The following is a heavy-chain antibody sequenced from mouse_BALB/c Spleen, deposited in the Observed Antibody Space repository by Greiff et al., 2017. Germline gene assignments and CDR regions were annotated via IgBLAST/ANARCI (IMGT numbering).Heavy chain of an antibody. D-gene: IGHD2-2*01. V-gene: IGHV5-12-1*01. CDR2: ISSGGGST. Sequence: EVMLVESGGGLVKPGGSLKLSCAASGFAFSSYDMSWVRQTPEKRLEWVAYISSGGGSTYYPDTVKGRFTISRDNAKNTLYLQMSSLKSEDTAMYYCARDGYDDWYYFDYWGQGTTLTVSS. J-gene: IGHJ2*01. CDR3: ARDGYDDWYYFDY. CDR1: GFAFSSYD.